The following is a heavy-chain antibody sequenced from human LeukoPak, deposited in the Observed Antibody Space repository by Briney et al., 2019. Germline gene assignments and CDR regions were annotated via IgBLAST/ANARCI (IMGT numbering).Heavy chain of an antibody. D-gene: IGHD6-13*01. Sequence: SQTLFLTCTVSGDSISSGDYYWSWIRQPAGKGLEWIGRISSSGSTNYNPSLKSRVTISVDTSKNQFSLKLSSVTAADTAVYYCARTYSSSLFGAFDIWGQGTMVTVSS. CDR1: GDSISSGDYY. V-gene: IGHV4-61*02. CDR2: ISSSGST. CDR3: ARTYSSSLFGAFDI. J-gene: IGHJ3*02.